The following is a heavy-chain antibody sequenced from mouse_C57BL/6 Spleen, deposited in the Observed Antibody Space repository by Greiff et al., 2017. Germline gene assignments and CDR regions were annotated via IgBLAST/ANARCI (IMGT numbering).Heavy chain of an antibody. J-gene: IGHJ2*01. CDR1: GYTFTSYC. V-gene: IGHV1-64*01. Sequence: VQLQQPGAELVKPGASVKLSCKASGYTFTSYCMHWVKQRPGQGLEWIGMIHPNSGSTNYNEKFKSKATLTVDKSSSTAYMQLSSLTSEDSAVYYCARDDYGSRDYWGQGTTLTVSS. D-gene: IGHD1-1*01. CDR2: IHPNSGST. CDR3: ARDDYGSRDY.